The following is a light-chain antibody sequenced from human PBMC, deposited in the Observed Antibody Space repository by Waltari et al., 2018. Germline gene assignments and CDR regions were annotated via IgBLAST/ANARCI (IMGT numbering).Light chain of an antibody. CDR2: VTSDGSH. CDR1: SGHSSNI. CDR3: QTGGHGTWV. J-gene: IGLJ3*02. Sequence: QLVLTQSPSASASLGASVKLTCTLDSGHSSNIIAWLQQQPEKGPRYLLKVTSDGSHSKGAEIPDRFSGSSSGPERYLIISSVQSEDEADYYCQTGGHGTWVFGGGTKLTVL. V-gene: IGLV4-69*01.